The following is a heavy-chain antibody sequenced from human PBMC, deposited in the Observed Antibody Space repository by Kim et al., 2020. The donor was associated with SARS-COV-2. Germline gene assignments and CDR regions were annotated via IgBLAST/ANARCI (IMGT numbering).Heavy chain of an antibody. Sequence: SDKHYMEAVKGRCTISRDNAKNSLFLQMDSLRAEDAALDYCARGGSYSFEYWGQGTLVTVSS. J-gene: IGHJ4*02. CDR2: SDK. V-gene: IGHV3-7*01. CDR3: ARGGSYSFEY. D-gene: IGHD6-13*01.